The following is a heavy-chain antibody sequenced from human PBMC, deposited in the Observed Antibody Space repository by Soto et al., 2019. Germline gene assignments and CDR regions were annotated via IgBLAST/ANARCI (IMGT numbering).Heavy chain of an antibody. D-gene: IGHD4-4*01. CDR2: IYYSGST. CDR1: GGSISSYY. CDR3: ARYRGIRRPGCTFDY. Sequence: SETLSLTCTVSGGSISSYYWSWIRQPPGKGLEWIGYIYYSGSTNYNPSLKSRVTISVDTSKNQFSLKLSSVTAAETAVYYGARYRGIRRPGCTFDYWGQGTLVTVSS. V-gene: IGHV4-59*01. J-gene: IGHJ4*02.